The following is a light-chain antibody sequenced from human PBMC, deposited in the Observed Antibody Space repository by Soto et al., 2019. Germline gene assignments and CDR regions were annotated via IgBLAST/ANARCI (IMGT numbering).Light chain of an antibody. J-gene: IGKJ5*01. V-gene: IGKV3-20*01. CDR1: HIVSSSY. CDR2: GAS. Sequence: EIVLTQSPGTLSLSPGESATLSCRASHIVSSSYLAWYQQKPGKAPRLLIYGASSRATGIPDRFSGSGSGTDFTLTISRLEPEDFAVYYCQQYGSSPPITFGQGTRLEIK. CDR3: QQYGSSPPIT.